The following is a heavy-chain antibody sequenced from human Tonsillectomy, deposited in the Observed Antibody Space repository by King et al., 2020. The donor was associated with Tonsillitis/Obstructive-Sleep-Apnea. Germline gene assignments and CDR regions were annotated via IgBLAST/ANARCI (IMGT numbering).Heavy chain of an antibody. CDR2: INHSGST. CDR3: ASTAHPAAYWFDP. V-gene: IGHV4-34*01. J-gene: IGHJ5*02. CDR1: GGSFSGYY. D-gene: IGHD1-26*01. Sequence: VQLQQWGAGLLKPSETLSLTCAVYGGSFSGYYWSWIRQPPGKGLEWIGEINHSGSTNYNPSLKSRVTISVETSKNQFSLKLSSVTAADTAVYYCASTAHPAAYWFDPWGQGTLVTVSS.